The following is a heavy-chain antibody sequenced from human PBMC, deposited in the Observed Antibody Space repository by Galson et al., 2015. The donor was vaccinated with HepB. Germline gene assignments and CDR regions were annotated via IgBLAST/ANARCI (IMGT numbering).Heavy chain of an antibody. V-gene: IGHV1-46*01. J-gene: IGHJ4*02. CDR2: INPSGGST. CDR3: ARDRCGGDCYSTFDY. CDR1: GYTFTSYY. D-gene: IGHD2-21*01. Sequence: SLKVSCKASGYTFTSYYMHGVRQAPVEGLEWMEIINPSGGSTSYAQKFQVIVTMTRDTSTSTVYMELSSLRCEDTAVYYCARDRCGGDCYSTFDYCGQGTLVTVSS.